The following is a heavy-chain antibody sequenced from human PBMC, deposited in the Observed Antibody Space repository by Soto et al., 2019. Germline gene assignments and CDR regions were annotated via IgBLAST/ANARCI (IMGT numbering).Heavy chain of an antibody. V-gene: IGHV3-23*01. J-gene: IGHJ4*02. Sequence: GGSLRLSCAASGFTFRNSAMSWVRQAPGKRLEWVSTITGSGGRTYYADSVKGRFTISRDNSKNTLYLQMNSLRAEDTARYYCAKDRDEYSGSYLGYWGQGTLVTVSS. D-gene: IGHD1-26*01. CDR2: ITGSGGRT. CDR1: GFTFRNSA. CDR3: AKDRDEYSGSYLGY.